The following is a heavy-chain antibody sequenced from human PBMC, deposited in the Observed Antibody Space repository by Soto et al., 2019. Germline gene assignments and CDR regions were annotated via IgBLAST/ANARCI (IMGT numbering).Heavy chain of an antibody. J-gene: IGHJ6*03. V-gene: IGHV3-33*01. CDR2: IWYDGSNK. CDR3: ARDFTYYDFWSGHSAYYYYYMDV. CDR1: GFTFSSYG. Sequence: GSLRLSCAASGFTFSSYGMHWVRQAPGKGLEWVAVIWYDGSNKYYADSVKGRFTISRDNSKNTLYLQMNSLRAEDTAVYYCARDFTYYDFWSGHSAYYYYYMDVWGKGTTVTVSS. D-gene: IGHD3-3*01.